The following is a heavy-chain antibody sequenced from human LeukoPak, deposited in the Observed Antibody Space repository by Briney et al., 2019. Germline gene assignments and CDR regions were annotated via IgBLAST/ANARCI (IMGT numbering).Heavy chain of an antibody. CDR2: INPSGGST. V-gene: IGHV1-46*01. D-gene: IGHD2-2*01. J-gene: IGHJ6*03. CDR3: ARDERYCSSTSCYYYMDV. CDR1: GYTFTSYY. Sequence: ASVKVSCKASGYTFTSYYMHWVRQAPGQGLEWMGIINPSGGSTSYAQKFQGRVTMTRDTSTSTVYMELSSLRAEDTAVYYCARDERYCSSTSCYYYMDVWGKGTTVTISS.